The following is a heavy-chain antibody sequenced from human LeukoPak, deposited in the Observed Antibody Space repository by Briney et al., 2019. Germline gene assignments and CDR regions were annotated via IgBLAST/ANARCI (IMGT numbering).Heavy chain of an antibody. CDR2: ISSSDSTI. CDR3: AREKEGYCSRTSCYLDYYYYYMDV. V-gene: IGHV3-11*04. D-gene: IGHD2-2*01. J-gene: IGHJ6*03. CDR1: GFTFSDYY. Sequence: GGSLRLSCAASGFTFSDYYMSWIRQAPGKGLEWVSYISSSDSTIYYADSVKGRFTISRDNAKNSLYLQMNSLRAEDTAVYYCAREKEGYCSRTSCYLDYYYYYMDVWGKGTTVTISS.